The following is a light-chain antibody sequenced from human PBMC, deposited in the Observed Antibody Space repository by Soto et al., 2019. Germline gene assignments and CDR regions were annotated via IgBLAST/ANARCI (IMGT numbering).Light chain of an antibody. CDR1: GSNIGAGYD. CDR2: DTT. CDR3: QSFDTNLNAVV. J-gene: IGLJ2*01. Sequence: QSVLTQPPSVSGAPGQSVTISCIGSGSNIGAGYDVHWYQQLPGVAPKLLISDTTNRPSGVPGWFSGSKSGASASLAITGLLPEDEADFFCQSFDTNLNAVVFGGGTKLTVL. V-gene: IGLV1-40*01.